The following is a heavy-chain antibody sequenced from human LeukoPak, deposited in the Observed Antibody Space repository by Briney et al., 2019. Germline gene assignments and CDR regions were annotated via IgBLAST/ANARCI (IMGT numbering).Heavy chain of an antibody. D-gene: IGHD3-10*01. CDR2: IYTSGST. J-gene: IGHJ4*02. V-gene: IGHV4-4*07. CDR1: GGSISSYY. Sequence: KASETLSLTCTVSGGSISSYYWSWIRQPAGKGPEWIGRIYTSGSTNYNPSLKSRVTMSVDTSKNQFSLKLSSVTAADTAVYYCARGLLWFGEPIGRYFDYWGQGTLVTVSS. CDR3: ARGLLWFGEPIGRYFDY.